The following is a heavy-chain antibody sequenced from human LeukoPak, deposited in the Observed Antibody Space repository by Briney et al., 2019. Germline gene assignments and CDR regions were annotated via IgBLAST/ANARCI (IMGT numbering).Heavy chain of an antibody. CDR2: INPNSGGT. D-gene: IGHD3-3*01. V-gene: IGHV1-2*02. CDR1: GYTSTGYY. Sequence: ASVKVSCKASGYTSTGYYMHWVRQAPGQGLEWMGWINPNSGGTNYAQKFQGRVTMTRDTSISTAYMEPSRLRSDDTAVYYCARDSADFWSGYYDYWGQGTLVTVSS. CDR3: ARDSADFWSGYYDY. J-gene: IGHJ4*02.